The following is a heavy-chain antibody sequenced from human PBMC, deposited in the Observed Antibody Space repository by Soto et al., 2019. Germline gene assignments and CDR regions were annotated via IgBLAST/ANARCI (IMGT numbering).Heavy chain of an antibody. D-gene: IGHD4-4*01. Sequence: SETLSLTCTVSGGSISRNNYYWGWIRQPPGKGLEWIGSIYYSGSTYYNPSLKSRVTISADTSKNQFSLKVSSVTAADTALYYCASSYTDDVFDIWGQGTMVTVSS. CDR3: ASSYTDDVFDI. CDR1: GGSISRNNYY. J-gene: IGHJ3*02. CDR2: IYYSGST. V-gene: IGHV4-39*01.